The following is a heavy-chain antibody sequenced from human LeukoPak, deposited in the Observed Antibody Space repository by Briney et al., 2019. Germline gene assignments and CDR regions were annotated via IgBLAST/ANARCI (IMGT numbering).Heavy chain of an antibody. J-gene: IGHJ4*02. CDR2: IYYNGTT. D-gene: IGHD6-19*01. CDR1: GGSISTSTYF. CDR3: ARVIPGYSSGWSFDY. Sequence: SETLSLTCTVSGGSISTSTYFWGWIRQTPGKGLEWIGNIYYNGTTYYNPSLKGRVTISVDASKNQFSLKLNSVTAADTAVYYCARVIPGYSSGWSFDYWGQGTLVTVSS. V-gene: IGHV4-39*07.